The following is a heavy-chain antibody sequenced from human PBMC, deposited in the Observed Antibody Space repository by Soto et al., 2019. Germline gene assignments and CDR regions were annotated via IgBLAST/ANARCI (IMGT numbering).Heavy chain of an antibody. CDR1: GFTFSSYS. V-gene: IGHV3-21*01. CDR3: ARDRKVVAAKGDYYYYGMDV. D-gene: IGHD2-15*01. J-gene: IGHJ6*02. CDR2: ISSSSSYI. Sequence: GGSLRLSCAASGFTFSSYSMNWVRQAPGKGLEWVSSISSSSSYIYYADSVKGRFTISRDNAKNSLYLQMNSLRAEDTAVYYCARDRKVVAAKGDYYYYGMDVWGQGTTVTVSS.